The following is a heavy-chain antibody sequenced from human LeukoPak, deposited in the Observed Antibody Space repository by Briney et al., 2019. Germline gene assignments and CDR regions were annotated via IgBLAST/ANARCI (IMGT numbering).Heavy chain of an antibody. V-gene: IGHV3-23*01. CDR3: AKVVTNYYGSGSPNWFDP. D-gene: IGHD3-10*01. Sequence: GGSLRLSCAASGFTSSSYAMSWVRQAPGKGLEWVSAISGSGGSTYYADSVKGRFTISRDNSKNTLYLQMNSLRAEDTAVYYCAKVVTNYYGSGSPNWFDPWGQGTLVTVSS. CDR2: ISGSGGST. CDR1: GFTSSSYA. J-gene: IGHJ5*02.